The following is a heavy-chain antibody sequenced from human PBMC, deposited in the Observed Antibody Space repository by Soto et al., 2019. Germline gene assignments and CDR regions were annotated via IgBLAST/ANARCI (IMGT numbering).Heavy chain of an antibody. CDR2: ITDSSDTV. V-gene: IGHV3-48*02. Sequence: GGSLRLSCVASGFSFSNYNMNWVRQAPGKGLEWVSYITDSSDTVHYADSVRGRFTISRDNAESSLYLQMNSLRDEDTAVYFCARDFGHGYYLDYWGRGTLVTV. CDR3: ARDFGHGYYLDY. J-gene: IGHJ4*02. D-gene: IGHD3-3*01. CDR1: GFSFSNYN.